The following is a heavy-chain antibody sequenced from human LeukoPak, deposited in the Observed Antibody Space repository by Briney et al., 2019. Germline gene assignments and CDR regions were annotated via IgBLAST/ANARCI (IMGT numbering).Heavy chain of an antibody. Sequence: ASVKVSCKASGGTFSSYAISWVRQAPGQGLEWMGGIIPIFGTANYAQKFQGRVTITADESTSTAYMELSSLRSEDTAVYYCARTRSEAYYMDVWGKGTTVTISS. CDR3: ARTRSEAYYMDV. CDR2: IIPIFGTA. CDR1: GGTFSSYA. J-gene: IGHJ6*03. V-gene: IGHV1-69*13.